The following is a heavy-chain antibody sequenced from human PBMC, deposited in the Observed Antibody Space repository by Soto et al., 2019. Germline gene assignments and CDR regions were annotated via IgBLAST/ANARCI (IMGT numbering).Heavy chain of an antibody. CDR2: IIPIFGTA. CDR3: ARGGGSGYYNPSYYYYGMDV. Sequence: AASVKVSCKASGGTFSSYAISWVRQAPGQGLEWMGGIIPIFGTANYAQKFQGRVTITADESTSTAYMELSSLRSEDTAVYYCARGGGSGYYNPSYYYYGMDVWGQGTTVTVSS. J-gene: IGHJ6*02. D-gene: IGHD3-22*01. CDR1: GGTFSSYA. V-gene: IGHV1-69*13.